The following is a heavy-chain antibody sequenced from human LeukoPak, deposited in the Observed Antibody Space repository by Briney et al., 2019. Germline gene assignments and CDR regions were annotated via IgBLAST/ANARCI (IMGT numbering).Heavy chain of an antibody. D-gene: IGHD1-1*01. CDR2: FCTGGTT. Sequence: PSETLSLTCTVAGGSISNYCWSWIRQPAEKGLEWIGRFCTGGTTNYNPSLKSRVTMSVDTSRNQFSLKLRSVTAADTAVYYCARDLAGTRLGFDYWGQGTLVTVSS. CDR1: GGSISNYC. V-gene: IGHV4-4*07. CDR3: ARDLAGTRLGFDY. J-gene: IGHJ4*02.